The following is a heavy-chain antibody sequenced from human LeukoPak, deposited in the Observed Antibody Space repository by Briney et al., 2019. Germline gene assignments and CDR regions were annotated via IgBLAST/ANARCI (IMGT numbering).Heavy chain of an antibody. V-gene: IGHV3-48*01. J-gene: IGHJ4*02. CDR2: ISSSSSTI. CDR3: AKEGIAAPLDY. CDR1: GFTFSSYS. Sequence: GSLRLSCAASGFTFSSYSMNWVRQAPGKGLEWVSYISSSSSTIYYADSVKGRFTISRDNAKNSLYLQMNSLRAEDTAVYYCAKEGIAAPLDYWGQGTLVTVSS. D-gene: IGHD6-6*01.